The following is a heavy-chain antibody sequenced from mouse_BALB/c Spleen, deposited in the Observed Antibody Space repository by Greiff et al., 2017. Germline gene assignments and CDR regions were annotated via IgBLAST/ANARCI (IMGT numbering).Heavy chain of an antibody. CDR1: GYTFTSYW. CDR3: ATDGYDSFDY. CDR2: INPSNGRT. D-gene: IGHD2-2*01. V-gene: IGHV1S81*02. J-gene: IGHJ3*01. Sequence: QVQLQQPGAELVKPGASVKLSCTASGYTFTSYWMHWVKQRPGQGLEWIGEINPSNGRTNYNEKFKSKATLTVDKSSSTAYMQLSSLTSEDSAVYYCATDGYDSFDYWGQGTLVTVSA.